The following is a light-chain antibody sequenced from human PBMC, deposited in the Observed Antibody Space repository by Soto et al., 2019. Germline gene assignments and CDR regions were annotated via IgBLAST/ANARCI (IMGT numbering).Light chain of an antibody. CDR3: QQYNNWPPGT. CDR1: QSVSSN. Sequence: EIVMTQSPATLSVSPGERATLSCMASQSVSSNLACYQQKPGQAPRLLIYGASTRATGIPARFSGSGSGTEFTLTISSLQSEDFAVYYCQQYNNWPPGTFGQGTKVEIK. V-gene: IGKV3-15*01. J-gene: IGKJ1*01. CDR2: GAS.